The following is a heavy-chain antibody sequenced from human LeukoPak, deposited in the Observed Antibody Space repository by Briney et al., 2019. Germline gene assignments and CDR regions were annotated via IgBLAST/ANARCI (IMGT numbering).Heavy chain of an antibody. CDR1: GFTFSSYG. D-gene: IGHD6-19*01. CDR3: AKDSSGWEGFDY. CDR2: ISYDGSNK. V-gene: IGHV3-30*18. Sequence: GAPRLSCATSGFTFSSYGMHWVRQAPGKGLEWVAVISYDGSNKYYADSVKGRFTISRDNSKNTLYLQMNSLRAEDTAVYYCAKDSSGWEGFDYWGQGTLVTVSS. J-gene: IGHJ4*02.